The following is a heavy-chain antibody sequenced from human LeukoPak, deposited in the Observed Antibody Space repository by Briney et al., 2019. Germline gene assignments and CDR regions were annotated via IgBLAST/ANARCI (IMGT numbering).Heavy chain of an antibody. V-gene: IGHV3-48*04. CDR1: GFTFSIYA. J-gene: IGHJ3*02. D-gene: IGHD3-10*01. CDR2: ISSSGSIT. Sequence: GGSLRLSCAASGFTFSIYAMSWVRQAPGKGLEWVSHISSSGSITYYGDSVKGRITISRGNAKNSVSLYMNSLRAEDSAVYYCARPGITAFDIWGQGTMVTVSS. CDR3: ARPGITAFDI.